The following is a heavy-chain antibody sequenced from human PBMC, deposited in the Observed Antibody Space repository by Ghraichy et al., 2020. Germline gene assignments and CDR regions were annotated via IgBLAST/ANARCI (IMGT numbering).Heavy chain of an antibody. D-gene: IGHD3-16*01. J-gene: IGHJ6*03. CDR1: GGSFSGYY. CDR3: ARGTFDYYYYYYMDV. V-gene: IGHV4-34*01. CDR2: INHSRST. Sequence: SETLSLTCAVYGGSFSGYYWSWIRQPPGKGLEWIGEINHSRSTNYKPSLKSRVTISVDTSKNQFSLKLSSVTAADTAVYYCARGTFDYYYYYYMDVWGKGTTVTVSS.